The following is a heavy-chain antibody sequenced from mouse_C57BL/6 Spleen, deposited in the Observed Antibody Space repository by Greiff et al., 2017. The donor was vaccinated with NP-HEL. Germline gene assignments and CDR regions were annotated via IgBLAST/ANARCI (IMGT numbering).Heavy chain of an antibody. CDR2: IDPENGDT. CDR1: GFNIKDDY. CDR3: TTDSLYAMDY. V-gene: IGHV14-4*01. D-gene: IGHD6-2*01. J-gene: IGHJ4*01. Sequence: EVQLKQSGAELVRPGASVKLSCTASGFNIKDDYMHWVKQRPEQGLEWIGWIDPENGDTEYASKFQGKATITADTSSNTAYLQLSSLTSEDTAVYYGTTDSLYAMDYWGQGTAVTVSS.